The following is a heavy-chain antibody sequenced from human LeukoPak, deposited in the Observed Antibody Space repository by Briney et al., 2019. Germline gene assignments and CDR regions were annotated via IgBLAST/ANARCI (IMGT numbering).Heavy chain of an antibody. D-gene: IGHD1/OR15-1a*01. CDR2: TYYRSKWYS. J-gene: IGHJ5*02. CDR1: GDSVSSNSAA. CDR3: ARGDQQRLLGH. V-gene: IGHV6-1*01. Sequence: SQTLSLACAISGDSVSSNSAAWNWLRQSPSRGLEWLGRTYYRSKWYSDYAVSVKSRITINTDTSKNQVSLQLNSVTPEDTALYFCARGDQQRLLGHWGQGTLVTVSS.